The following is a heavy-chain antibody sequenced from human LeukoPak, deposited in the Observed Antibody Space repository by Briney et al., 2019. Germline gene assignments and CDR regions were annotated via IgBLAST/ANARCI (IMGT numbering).Heavy chain of an antibody. D-gene: IGHD6-19*01. CDR1: GFTFSDYY. CDR3: ARVSSSGWSDY. CDR2: ISSSSSYT. J-gene: IGHJ4*02. Sequence: PGGSLRLSCAASGFTFSDYYMSWIRQAPGKGLEWVSYISSSSSYTNYADSVKGRFTISRDNSKNTLYLQMNSLRAEDTAVYYCARVSSSGWSDYWGQGTLVTVSS. V-gene: IGHV3-11*06.